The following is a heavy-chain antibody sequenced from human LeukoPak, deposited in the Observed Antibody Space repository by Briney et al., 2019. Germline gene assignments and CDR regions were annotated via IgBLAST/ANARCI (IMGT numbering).Heavy chain of an antibody. CDR1: GGTFSSYA. D-gene: IGHD3-10*01. V-gene: IGHV1-69*05. Sequence: SVKVSCKASGGTFSSYAISWVRQAPGQGLEWMGRIIPIFGTANYAQKFQGRVTITTDESTSAAYMELSSLRSEDTAVYYCARDYRIFGSGSYYSPDYYYYYYYMDVWGKGTTVTVSS. CDR3: ARDYRIFGSGSYYSPDYYYYYYYMDV. J-gene: IGHJ6*03. CDR2: IIPIFGTA.